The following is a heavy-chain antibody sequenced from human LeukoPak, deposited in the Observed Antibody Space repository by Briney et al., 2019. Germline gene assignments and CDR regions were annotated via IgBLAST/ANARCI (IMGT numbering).Heavy chain of an antibody. J-gene: IGHJ4*02. Sequence: SETLSLTCTVSGGSISISSYYWGWIRQPPGKGLEWIADIYYSVSTYYNPSLKSRVTISADTSKNQFSLKLSSVTAADTAVYYCASRVEVRGVINERLYYFDYWGQGTLVTVST. CDR2: IYYSVST. CDR1: GGSISISSYY. D-gene: IGHD3-10*01. V-gene: IGHV4-39*01. CDR3: ASRVEVRGVINERLYYFDY.